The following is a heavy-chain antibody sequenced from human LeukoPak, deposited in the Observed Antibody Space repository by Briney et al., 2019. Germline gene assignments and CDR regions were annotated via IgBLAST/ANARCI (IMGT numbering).Heavy chain of an antibody. D-gene: IGHD2-8*02. J-gene: IGHJ4*02. CDR2: VHYDGSR. Sequence: SETLSLTCTVSGGSVSSSSYYWGWIRQAPGKGLEWIGIVHYDGSRYYDTSLKSRVTISVDSSKNQLSLKLSFVTAADTAVYYCARHYCTGGPCYLDYWGQGSLVTVSS. CDR3: ARHYCTGGPCYLDY. CDR1: GGSVSSSSYY. V-gene: IGHV4-39*01.